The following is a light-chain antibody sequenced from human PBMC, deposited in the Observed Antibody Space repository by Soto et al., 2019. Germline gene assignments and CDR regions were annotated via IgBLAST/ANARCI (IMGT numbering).Light chain of an antibody. J-gene: IGKJ1*01. Sequence: DIQMTQSPSTLSASVGDRVTITCRASQSVRGSLAWYRQQPGKAPKLLMYDVSNLESGVPSRFSAFGSGTEFTLSISSLQPDDFGTYYCQQFYMGWTFGQGTRVDLK. CDR3: QQFYMGWT. CDR2: DVS. CDR1: QSVRGS. V-gene: IGKV1-5*01.